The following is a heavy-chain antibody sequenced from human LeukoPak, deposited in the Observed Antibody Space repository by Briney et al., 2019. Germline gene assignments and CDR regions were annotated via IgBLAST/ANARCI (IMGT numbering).Heavy chain of an antibody. J-gene: IGHJ4*02. Sequence: QPGGSLRLSCAASGFTFSSYWMHWVRQAPGKGLVWVSRINSDGSSTSYADSVKGRFTISRDNAKNSLYLQMNSLRAEDTAVYYCARDQYVWGSYRPFPFDYWGQGTLVTVSS. D-gene: IGHD3-16*02. CDR1: GFTFSSYW. CDR3: ARDQYVWGSYRPFPFDY. V-gene: IGHV3-74*01. CDR2: INSDGSST.